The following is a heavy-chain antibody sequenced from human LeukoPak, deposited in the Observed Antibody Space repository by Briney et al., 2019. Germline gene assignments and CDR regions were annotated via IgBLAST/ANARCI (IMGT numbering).Heavy chain of an antibody. J-gene: IGHJ5*02. D-gene: IGHD2-2*02. Sequence: ASVKVSCKASGGTFSSYAISWVRQAPGQGLEWMGRIIPILGIANYAQKFQGRVTITADKSTSTAYMELSSLRSEDTAVYYCARGLRYCSSTSCYKFVWFDPWGQGTLVTVSS. V-gene: IGHV1-69*04. CDR3: ARGLRYCSSTSCYKFVWFDP. CDR2: IIPILGIA. CDR1: GGTFSSYA.